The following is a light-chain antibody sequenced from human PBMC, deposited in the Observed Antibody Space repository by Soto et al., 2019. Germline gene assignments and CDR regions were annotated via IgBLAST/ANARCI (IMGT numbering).Light chain of an antibody. Sequence: QSALTQPASVSGSPGQSITISCTGSTSDIGGYNYVSWYQQHPGKAPKLLIYDVSYRPSGISDRFSGSKSGNTASLTISGLQPEDEADYYCSSYGAGSTLFGGGTKVTVL. J-gene: IGLJ2*01. CDR2: DVS. CDR3: SSYGAGSTL. CDR1: TSDIGGYNY. V-gene: IGLV2-14*03.